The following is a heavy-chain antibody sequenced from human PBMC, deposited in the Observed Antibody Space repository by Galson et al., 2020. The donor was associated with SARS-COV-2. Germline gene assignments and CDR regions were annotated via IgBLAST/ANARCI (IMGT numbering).Heavy chain of an antibody. D-gene: IGHD4-4*01. CDR3: ARDADASNPGDFDA. CDR2: MNPSLITT. CDR1: GLYFRGYT. J-gene: IGHJ4*02. Sequence: GESLKISCAAFGLYFRGYTMSWVRQVPGKGLEWVSSMNPSLITTYYADSVKGRVTISRDHAQNSLFLQMNDLRAEDTAVDYCARDADASNPGDFDAWGQGALVTVSS. V-gene: IGHV3-48*04.